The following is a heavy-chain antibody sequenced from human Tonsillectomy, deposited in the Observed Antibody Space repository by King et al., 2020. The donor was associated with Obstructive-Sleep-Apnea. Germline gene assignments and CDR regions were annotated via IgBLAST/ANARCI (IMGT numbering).Heavy chain of an antibody. CDR2: ISGSGGST. CDR1: GFTFSNYA. CDR3: AKVSYYDFWSGYPCSFDY. J-gene: IGHJ4*02. Sequence: EVQLVESGGGLVQPGGSPRLSCAASGFTFSNYAMSWVRQAPGKGLEWVSAISGSGGSTYYADSVKDRFTISRDNSKNTLPLQMNNVRAEDTALYYCAKVSYYDFWSGYPCSFDYWGQGTLVTVSS. V-gene: IGHV3-23*04. D-gene: IGHD3-3*01.